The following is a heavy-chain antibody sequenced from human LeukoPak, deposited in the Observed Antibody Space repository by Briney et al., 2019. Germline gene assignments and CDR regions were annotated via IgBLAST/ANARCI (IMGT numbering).Heavy chain of an antibody. CDR1: GYTFTSYY. J-gene: IGHJ5*02. Sequence: ASVKVSCKASGYTFTSYYMHWVRQAPGQGLEWMGIIDPSGGSTSYAQKFQGRVTMTRDTSTSTVYMELSSLRSEDTAVYYCARDLLSHYNSYGYVPWGQGTLVTVSS. CDR3: ARDLLSHYNSYGYVP. D-gene: IGHD5-18*01. CDR2: IDPSGGST. V-gene: IGHV1-46*01.